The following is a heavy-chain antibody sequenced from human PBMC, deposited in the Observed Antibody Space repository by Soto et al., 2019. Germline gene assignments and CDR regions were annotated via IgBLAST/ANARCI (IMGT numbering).Heavy chain of an antibody. Sequence: QVQLQESGPGLVKPSETLSLTCTVSGGSVSSGSYYWSWIRQPPGKGLEWIGYIYYSGSTNYNPSLKSRVTIPVDTSKNQFSLKLSSVTAADTAVYYCARAGGHDYGGRNFDYWGQGTLVTVSS. CDR2: IYYSGST. V-gene: IGHV4-61*01. CDR3: ARAGGHDYGGRNFDY. J-gene: IGHJ4*02. CDR1: GGSVSSGSYY. D-gene: IGHD4-17*01.